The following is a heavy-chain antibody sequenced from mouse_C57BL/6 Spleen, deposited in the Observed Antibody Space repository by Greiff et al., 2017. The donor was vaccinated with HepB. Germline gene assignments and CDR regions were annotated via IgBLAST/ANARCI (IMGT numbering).Heavy chain of an antibody. CDR2: ISYSGST. CDR3: ARGRTGPFDY. D-gene: IGHD4-1*01. V-gene: IGHV3-1*01. J-gene: IGHJ2*01. CDR1: GYSITSGYD. Sequence: EVKLQESGPGMVKPSQSLSLTCTVTGYSITSGYDWHWIRHFPGNKLEWMGYISYSGSTNYNPSLKSRISITHDTSKNHFFLKLNSVTTEDTATYYCARGRTGPFDYWGQGTTLTVSS.